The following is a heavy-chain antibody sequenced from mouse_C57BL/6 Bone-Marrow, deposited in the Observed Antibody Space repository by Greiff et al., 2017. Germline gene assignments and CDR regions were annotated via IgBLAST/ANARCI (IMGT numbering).Heavy chain of an antibody. CDR2: IWRGGST. D-gene: IGHD1-2*01. J-gene: IGHJ3*01. Sequence: QVQLQQSGPGLVQPSQSLSITCTVSGFSLTSYGVHWVRQSPGKGLEWLGVIWRGGSTDYNAAFMSSLSITKDTSTSQVFFKMNSLQAADTAIYYCARKKRYRLSWFSYWVQGTLVTVTA. CDR3: ARKKRYRLSWFSY. CDR1: GFSLTSYG. V-gene: IGHV2-5*01.